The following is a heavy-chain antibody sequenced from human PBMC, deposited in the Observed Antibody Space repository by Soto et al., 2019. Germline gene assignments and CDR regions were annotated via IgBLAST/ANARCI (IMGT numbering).Heavy chain of an antibody. V-gene: IGHV3-30-3*01. D-gene: IGHD2-8*01. Sequence: HPGGSLRLSCAASGFTFSSYAMHWVRQAPGKGLEWVAVISYDGSNKYYADSVKGRFTISRDNCKNTLYLQMNSLRAEDTAVYYCARGVLSIGAFDIWGQGTMVTVSS. J-gene: IGHJ3*02. CDR1: GFTFSSYA. CDR3: ARGVLSIGAFDI. CDR2: ISYDGSNK.